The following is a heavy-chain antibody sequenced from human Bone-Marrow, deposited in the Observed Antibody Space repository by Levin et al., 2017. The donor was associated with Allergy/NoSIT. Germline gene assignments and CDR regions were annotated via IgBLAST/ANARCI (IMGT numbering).Heavy chain of an antibody. V-gene: IGHV4-38-2*02. CDR1: GYSISSGYY. J-gene: IGHJ6*02. CDR3: AREVVTMVRGVNEFPYDDGMDV. D-gene: IGHD3-10*01. CDR2: IYHSGST. Sequence: SETLSLTCTVSGYSISSGYYWGWIRQPPGKGLEWIGSIYHSGSTYYNPSLKSRVTISVDTSKNQFSLKLSSVTAADTAVYYCAREVVTMVRGVNEFPYDDGMDVWGQGTTVTVSS.